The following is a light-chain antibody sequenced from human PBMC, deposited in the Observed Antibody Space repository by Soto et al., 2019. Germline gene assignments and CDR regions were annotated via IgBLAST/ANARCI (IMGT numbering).Light chain of an antibody. CDR2: SAS. Sequence: VLTQSPATVSMSPGESATVSCRASQSVGSALAWYQHKPGQAPRLLFYSASTWATGIPLRFSASGSGTEFTLTISSLQSEDLAVYYCQQYYSWPITFGGGNKVEI. CDR3: QQYYSWPIT. J-gene: IGKJ4*01. V-gene: IGKV3-15*01. CDR1: QSVGSA.